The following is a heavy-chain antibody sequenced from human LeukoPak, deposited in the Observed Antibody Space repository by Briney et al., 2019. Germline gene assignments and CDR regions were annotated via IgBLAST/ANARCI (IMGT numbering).Heavy chain of an antibody. D-gene: IGHD3-16*01. Sequence: PSETLSFTCAVYGGSFSGYYWSWIRQPPGKGLEWIGEINHSGSTNYNPSLKSRVTILVDTSKNQFSLKLSSVTAADTAVYYCARGLRDDYWGQGTLVTVSP. V-gene: IGHV4-34*01. CDR1: GGSFSGYY. CDR2: INHSGST. CDR3: ARGLRDDY. J-gene: IGHJ4*02.